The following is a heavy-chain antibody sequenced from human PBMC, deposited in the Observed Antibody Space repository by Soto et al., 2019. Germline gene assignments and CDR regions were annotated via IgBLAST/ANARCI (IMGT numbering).Heavy chain of an antibody. Sequence: PGGSLRLSCAASGFTFSSYAMHWVRQAPGKGLEWVAVISYDGSNKYYADSVKGRFTISRDNSKNTLYLQMNILRAEDTAVYYCAREYYDFWSGYYSPFTNYYYGMDVWGQGTTVTVSS. CDR1: GFTFSSYA. CDR3: AREYYDFWSGYYSPFTNYYYGMDV. V-gene: IGHV3-30-3*01. D-gene: IGHD3-3*01. J-gene: IGHJ6*02. CDR2: ISYDGSNK.